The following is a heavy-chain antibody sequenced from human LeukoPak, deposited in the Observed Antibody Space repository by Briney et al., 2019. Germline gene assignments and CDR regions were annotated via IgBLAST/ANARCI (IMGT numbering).Heavy chain of an antibody. CDR2: ISYDGSNK. V-gene: IGHV3-30*14. J-gene: IGHJ4*02. D-gene: IGHD3-10*01. CDR3: AHTYGSGSYFFDY. CDR1: GFTFSSYA. Sequence: GGSLRLSCAASGFTFSSYAMHWVRQAPGKGLEWVAVISYDGSNKYYADSVRGRFTISRDNSKNTLYLQMNSLRAEDTAVYYCAHTYGSGSYFFDYWGQGTLVTVSS.